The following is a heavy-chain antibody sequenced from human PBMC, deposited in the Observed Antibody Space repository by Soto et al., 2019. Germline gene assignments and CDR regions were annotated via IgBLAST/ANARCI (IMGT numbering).Heavy chain of an antibody. CDR3: ARDVAGRGYYYGMDV. V-gene: IGHV3-13*04. Sequence: GGSLRLSCAASGFTFSSYDMHWVRQATGKGLEWVSAIGTAGDTYYPGSVKGRFTISRENAKNSLYLQMNSLRAGDTAVYYCARDVAGRGYYYGMDVWGQGTTVTVSS. D-gene: IGHD2-15*01. CDR2: IGTAGDT. CDR1: GFTFSSYD. J-gene: IGHJ6*02.